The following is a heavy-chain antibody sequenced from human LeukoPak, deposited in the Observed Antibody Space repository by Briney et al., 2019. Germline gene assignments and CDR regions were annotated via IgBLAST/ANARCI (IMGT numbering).Heavy chain of an antibody. Sequence: GGSLRLSCAASGFTFSSYSMNWVRQAPGKGLEWVSSISSSSSYIYYADPVKGRFTISRDNAKNSLYLQMNSLRAEDTAMYYCARGYYVSGSFRSPTYTLDVWGQGTTVTVSS. CDR1: GFTFSSYS. V-gene: IGHV3-21*04. D-gene: IGHD3-10*01. CDR2: ISSSSSYI. CDR3: ARGYYVSGSFRSPTYTLDV. J-gene: IGHJ6*02.